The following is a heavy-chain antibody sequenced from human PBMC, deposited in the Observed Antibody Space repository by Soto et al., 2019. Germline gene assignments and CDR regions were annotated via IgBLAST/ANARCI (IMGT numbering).Heavy chain of an antibody. Sequence: EVQVLESGGDLVQPGGSLRLTCAVSGFAFSTSSINWVRQAPGKGLEWVSSIRGSGDITYYADSVTGRFTISRENSKSTVYLQINTLSVEETAVYPCANGCDGSIADAFDIWGQGTMVSVSP. CDR1: GFAFSTSS. V-gene: IGHV3-23*01. J-gene: IGHJ3*02. CDR3: ANGCDGSIADAFDI. CDR2: IRGSGDIT. D-gene: IGHD2-21*02.